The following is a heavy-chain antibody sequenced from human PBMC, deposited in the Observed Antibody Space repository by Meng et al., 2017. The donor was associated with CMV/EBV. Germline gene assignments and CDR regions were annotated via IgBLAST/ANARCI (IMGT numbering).Heavy chain of an antibody. CDR3: TTDPTFTYYDFWSGYYTDY. D-gene: IGHD3-3*01. J-gene: IGHJ4*02. V-gene: IGHV3-15*01. Sequence: GESLKISCAASGFTFSNAWMSWVRQAPGKGLEWVGRIKSKTDGGTTDYAAPVKGRFTISRDDSKNTLYLQMNSLKTEDTAVYYCTTDPTFTYYDFWSGYYTDYWGQGTLVTVS. CDR1: GFTFSNAW. CDR2: IKSKTDGGTT.